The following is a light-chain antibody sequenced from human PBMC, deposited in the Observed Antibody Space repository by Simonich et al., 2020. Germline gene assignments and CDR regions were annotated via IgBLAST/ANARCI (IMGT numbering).Light chain of an antibody. Sequence: QSALTQPASVSGSPGQPITISCTGTSSDVGSYNLVSWYQQHPGKAPKLMIYEGSKRPSGVANRFSGSKSGNTASLTISGLQAEDEADYYCSSYTSSSLIFGGGTKLTVL. CDR2: EGS. J-gene: IGLJ2*01. CDR1: SSDVGSYNL. CDR3: SSYTSSSLI. V-gene: IGLV2-14*02.